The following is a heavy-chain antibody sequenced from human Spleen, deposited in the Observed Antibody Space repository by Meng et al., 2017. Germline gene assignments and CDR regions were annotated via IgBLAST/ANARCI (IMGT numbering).Heavy chain of an antibody. J-gene: IGHJ6*02. D-gene: IGHD1-26*01. Sequence: GGSLRLSCTASGFTFSSYTFNWVRQAPGKGLEWVSSISSGSSDIYYADSVKGRFTISRDNAKNSLYLQMDNLRADDTAVYYCARDKGGSYWHYYYGMDVWGQGTTVTVSS. CDR3: ARDKGGSYWHYYYGMDV. CDR1: GFTFSSYT. CDR2: ISSGSSDI. V-gene: IGHV3-21*01.